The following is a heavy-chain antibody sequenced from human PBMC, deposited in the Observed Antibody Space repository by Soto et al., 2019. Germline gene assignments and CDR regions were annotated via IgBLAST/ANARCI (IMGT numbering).Heavy chain of an antibody. CDR1: GGSFSGYY. V-gene: IGHV4-34*01. J-gene: IGHJ6*02. CDR2: INHRGSI. D-gene: IGHD2-15*01. Sequence: QVQLQQWGAGLLKPSETLSLNCAVYGGSFSGYYWSWIRQPPGKGLEWIGEINHRGSINYNPSLKSRVTMSVDTSKNQFSLKLNSVTAADTAVFYSARGSRMRIPAASGRDYYYHGLDVWGQGTAVTVSS. CDR3: ARGSRMRIPAASGRDYYYHGLDV.